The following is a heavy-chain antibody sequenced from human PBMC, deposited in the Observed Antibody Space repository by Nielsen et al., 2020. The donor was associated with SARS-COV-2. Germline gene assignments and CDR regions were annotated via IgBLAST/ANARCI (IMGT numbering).Heavy chain of an antibody. D-gene: IGHD3-22*01. Sequence: DSVKGRFTISRDNAKNSLDLQMNSLRAEETAVYYCARYPTDTSGNYVEYYFDYWGQGTLVTVSS. CDR3: ARYPTDTSGNYVEYYFDY. J-gene: IGHJ4*02. V-gene: IGHV3-7*04.